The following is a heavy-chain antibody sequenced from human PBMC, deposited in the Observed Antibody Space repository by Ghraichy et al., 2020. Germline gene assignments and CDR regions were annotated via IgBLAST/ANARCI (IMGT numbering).Heavy chain of an antibody. V-gene: IGHV4-61*01. D-gene: IGHD4-11*01. Sequence: SETLSLTCIVSGDSVSSGFHYWSWIRQPPGKGLEWIGYIYYSGSTNYNPSLKSRVTISIDTSKNQFSLKVTSVTAADTAVYHCATGHSIYANDYWGQGTLVTVSS. J-gene: IGHJ4*02. CDR3: ATGHSIYANDY. CDR1: GDSVSSGFHY. CDR2: IYYSGST.